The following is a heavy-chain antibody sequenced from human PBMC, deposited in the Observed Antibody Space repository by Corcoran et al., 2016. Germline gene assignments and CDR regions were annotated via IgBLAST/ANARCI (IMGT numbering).Heavy chain of an antibody. CDR3: ARGAAGTWFDYYYGMDV. Sequence: QVQLQQWGAGLLKPSETLSLTCAVYGGSFSGYYWSWIRQPPGKGLEWIGEINHSGSTNYNPSLKSRVTISVDTSKNQFSLKLSSVTAADTAVYYCARGAAGTWFDYYYGMDVWGQVTTVTVSS. D-gene: IGHD6-13*01. J-gene: IGHJ6*02. CDR2: INHSGST. V-gene: IGHV4-34*01. CDR1: GGSFSGYY.